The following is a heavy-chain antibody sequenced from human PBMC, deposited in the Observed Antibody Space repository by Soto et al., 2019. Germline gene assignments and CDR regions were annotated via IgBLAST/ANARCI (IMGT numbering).Heavy chain of an antibody. Sequence: SETLSLTCTVSGGSVSSGSYYWSWIRQPPGKGLEWIGYIYYSGSTNYNPSLKSRVTISVDTSKNQFSLKLSSVTAADTAVYFCARGQWLVQGSNAFDIWGQGTMVTVSS. CDR2: IYYSGST. V-gene: IGHV4-61*01. CDR3: ARGQWLVQGSNAFDI. J-gene: IGHJ3*02. CDR1: GGSVSSGSYY. D-gene: IGHD6-19*01.